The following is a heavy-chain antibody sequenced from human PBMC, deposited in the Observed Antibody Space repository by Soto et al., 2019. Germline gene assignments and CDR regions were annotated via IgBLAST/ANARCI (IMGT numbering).Heavy chain of an antibody. CDR2: IIPILGIA. J-gene: IGHJ5*02. D-gene: IGHD3-9*01. V-gene: IGHV1-69*02. CDR3: ARAFLGYDILTGYYPHNWFDP. CDR1: GGTFSSYT. Sequence: SVKVSCKASGGTFSSYTISWVRQAPGQGLEWMGRIIPILGIANYAQKFQGRVTITADKSTSTAYMELSSLRSEDTAVYYCARAFLGYDILTGYYPHNWFDPWGKGTLVTVSS.